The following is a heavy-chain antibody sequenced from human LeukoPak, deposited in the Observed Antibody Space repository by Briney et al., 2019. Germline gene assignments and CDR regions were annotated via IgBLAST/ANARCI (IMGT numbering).Heavy chain of an antibody. CDR1: GFTYSPYA. Sequence: GGSLRLSCTVSGFTYSPYAFHWLRQAPGKGLEYVTGISSDGGSTYYADSVKGSFSISRDNSKNTMYFQMSSLRAEDTAVYYCVKGSRYSGYHYPDDWGQGALVTVSS. V-gene: IGHV3-64D*06. CDR2: ISSDGGST. CDR3: VKGSRYSGYHYPDD. D-gene: IGHD5-12*01. J-gene: IGHJ4*02.